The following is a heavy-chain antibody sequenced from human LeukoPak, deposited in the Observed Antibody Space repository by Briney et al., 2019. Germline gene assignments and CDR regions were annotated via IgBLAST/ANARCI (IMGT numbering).Heavy chain of an antibody. V-gene: IGHV4-34*01. CDR2: ISHTEGT. CDR1: GVSINDYY. Sequence: SETLSLACGVFGVSINDYYWSWIRQSPGKGLEWIGEISHTEGTRYNPSLESRVTMSVGTSENQLSLKLIFVTAADTAVYYCARIRCGHSGSVCYNHWGLGTLVTVSS. D-gene: IGHD2-21*01. J-gene: IGHJ4*02. CDR3: ARIRCGHSGSVCYNH.